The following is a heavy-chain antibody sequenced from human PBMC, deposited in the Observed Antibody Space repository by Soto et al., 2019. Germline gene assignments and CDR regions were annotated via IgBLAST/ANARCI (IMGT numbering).Heavy chain of an antibody. D-gene: IGHD3-10*01. V-gene: IGHV3-23*01. J-gene: IGHJ4*02. CDR2: ISGSGGST. Sequence: EVQLLESGGGLVQPGGSLRLSCAASGFTFSSYAMSWVRQAPGKGLEWVSAISGSGGSTYYADSVKGRFTISRDNSKNTLYLQMNSLRAEDTAVYYCAKDLGQDYGSGSYYNSIPFDYWGQGTLVTVSS. CDR1: GFTFSSYA. CDR3: AKDLGQDYGSGSYYNSIPFDY.